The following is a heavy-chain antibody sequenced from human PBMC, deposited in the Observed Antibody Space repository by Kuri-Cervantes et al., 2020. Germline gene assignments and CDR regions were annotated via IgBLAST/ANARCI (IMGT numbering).Heavy chain of an antibody. CDR3: ANQPPQRRVIPDYYGMDV. D-gene: IGHD6-25*01. CDR2: IKQDGSEK. V-gene: IGHV3-7*01. Sequence: GESLKISCAASGFTFSSYWMSSVRQAPGKGLEWVANIKQDGSEKYYVDSVKGRFTISRDNAKNSLYLQMNSLRAEDTAVYYGANQPPQRRVIPDYYGMDVWGQGTTVTVSS. CDR1: GFTFSSYW. J-gene: IGHJ6*02.